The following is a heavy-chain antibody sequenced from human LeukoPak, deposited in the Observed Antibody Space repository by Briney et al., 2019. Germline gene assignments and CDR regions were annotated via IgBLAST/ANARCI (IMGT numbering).Heavy chain of an antibody. Sequence: ASVKVSCKASGYTFTGYYMHWVRQAPGQGPEWMGWINPNSGGTNYAQKFQGRVTMTRDTSISTAYMELSRLRSDDTAVYYCAKHSWWSGYFYFLPFDYWGQGTLVTVSS. CDR3: AKHSWWSGYFYFLPFDY. CDR2: INPNSGGT. V-gene: IGHV1-2*02. CDR1: GYTFTGYY. J-gene: IGHJ4*02. D-gene: IGHD3-3*01.